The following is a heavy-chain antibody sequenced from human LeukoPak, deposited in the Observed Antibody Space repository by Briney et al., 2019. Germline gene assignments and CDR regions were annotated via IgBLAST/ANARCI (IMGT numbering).Heavy chain of an antibody. Sequence: GGSLRLSCAASGFTFSTYALHWVRQAPGKGLEWVSGISPTGDGAYYADSVKGRFTISRDNSKNTLYVHMNSLRAEDTAVYYCAKAGGRNYFDYWGQGALVTVSS. J-gene: IGHJ4*02. V-gene: IGHV3-23*01. CDR3: AKAGGRNYFDY. CDR1: GFTFSTYA. D-gene: IGHD2-15*01. CDR2: ISPTGDGA.